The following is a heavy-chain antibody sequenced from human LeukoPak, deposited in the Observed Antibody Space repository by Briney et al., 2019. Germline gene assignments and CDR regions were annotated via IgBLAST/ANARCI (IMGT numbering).Heavy chain of an antibody. CDR3: ARWGWLRLRYFDY. Sequence: SETLSLTCAVYGGSFSGYYWSWIRQPPGKGLEWIGEINHSGSTNYNPSLKSRVTISVDTSKNQFSLKLSSVTAADTAVYYCARWGWLRLRYFDYWGQGTLVTVSS. D-gene: IGHD5-12*01. CDR1: GGSFSGYY. CDR2: INHSGST. V-gene: IGHV4-34*01. J-gene: IGHJ4*02.